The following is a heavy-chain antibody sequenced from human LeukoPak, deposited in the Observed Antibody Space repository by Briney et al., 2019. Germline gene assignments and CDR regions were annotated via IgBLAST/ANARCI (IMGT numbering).Heavy chain of an antibody. D-gene: IGHD1-14*01. V-gene: IGHV3-48*01. Sequence: GGSLRLSCAASGFTFSIYSVNWVRQAPGKGLEWVSYISSSSSTIYYADSVKGRFTISRDNAKNSLYLQMNSLRAEDTGVYYCARSNQADDYWGQGTLVTVSS. J-gene: IGHJ4*02. CDR3: ARSNQADDY. CDR2: ISSSSSTI. CDR1: GFTFSIYS.